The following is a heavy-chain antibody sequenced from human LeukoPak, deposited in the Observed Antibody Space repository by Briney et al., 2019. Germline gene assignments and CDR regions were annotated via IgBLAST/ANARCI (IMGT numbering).Heavy chain of an antibody. CDR2: ISGSGGST. V-gene: IGHV3-23*01. J-gene: IGHJ4*02. D-gene: IGHD2-15*01. CDR1: GFTFSSYA. CDR3: ARAYCSGGSCYFDY. Sequence: PGGSLRLSCAASGFTFSSYAMSWVRQTPGKGLEWVSAISGSGGSTYYADSVKGRFTISRDNSKNTLFLQMNSLRAEDTAVYYCARAYCSGGSCYFDYWGQGALVTVSS.